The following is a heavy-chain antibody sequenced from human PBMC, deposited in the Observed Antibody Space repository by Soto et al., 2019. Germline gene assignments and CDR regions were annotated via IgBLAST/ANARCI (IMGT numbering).Heavy chain of an antibody. CDR1: GGSISSSTYF. D-gene: IGHD2-2*01. CDR3: ARLCSSTSFNHYY. Sequence: QLQLQESGPGLVKPSETLSLTCTVAGGSISSSTYFWVWIRQPPGKGLEWIGSIYYTGSPYYNPSLKSRVTMSLHASKNHFSLHLTSVTAPASAVYYCARLCSSTSFNHYYWCHGALLTVSS. V-gene: IGHV4-39*02. CDR2: IYYTGSP. J-gene: IGHJ4*01.